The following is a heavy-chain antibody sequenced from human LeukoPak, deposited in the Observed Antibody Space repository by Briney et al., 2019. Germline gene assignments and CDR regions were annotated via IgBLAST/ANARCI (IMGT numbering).Heavy chain of an antibody. CDR2: ISWNSGSI. Sequence: PGRSLRLSCAASGFTFDDYAMHWVRQAPGKGLEWVSGISWNSGSIGYADSVKGRFTISRDNAKNSPYLQMNSLRAEDTALYYCAKANSYSYGYYFDYWGQGTLVTVSS. CDR3: AKANSYSYGYYFDY. CDR1: GFTFDDYA. V-gene: IGHV3-9*01. J-gene: IGHJ4*02. D-gene: IGHD5-18*01.